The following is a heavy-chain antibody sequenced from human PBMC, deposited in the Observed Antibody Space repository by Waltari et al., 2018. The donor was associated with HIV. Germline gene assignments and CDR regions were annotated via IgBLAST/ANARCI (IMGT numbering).Heavy chain of an antibody. V-gene: IGHV7-4-1*02. CDR1: GYSITSHA. D-gene: IGHD6-6*01. Sequence: QVQLVQSGSELKKPGATVTVSCKASGYSITSHAINWVRQAPGQGLEWMGWINTDTGNPTYAPGFTGRFVFSLDSSVSTAYLQISSLKVDDTAVYYCARTLVTSRLVRFDPWGQGTLVTVSS. CDR2: INTDTGNP. CDR3: ARTLVTSRLVRFDP. J-gene: IGHJ5*02.